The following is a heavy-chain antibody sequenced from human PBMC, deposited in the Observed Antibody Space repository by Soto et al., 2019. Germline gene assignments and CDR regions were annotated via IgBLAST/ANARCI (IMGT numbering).Heavy chain of an antibody. CDR2: MNPNSGNT. CDR1: GYTFTSYD. J-gene: IGHJ3*02. Sequence: ASVKVSCKASGYTFTSYDINWVRQATGQGLEWMGWMNPNSGNTGYAQKFQGRVTMTRNTSISTAYMELSSLRSEDTAVYYCARGQIRNDGRWYARGGDDIWGQGTRVTVSS. D-gene: IGHD1-1*01. V-gene: IGHV1-8*01. CDR3: ARGQIRNDGRWYARGGDDI.